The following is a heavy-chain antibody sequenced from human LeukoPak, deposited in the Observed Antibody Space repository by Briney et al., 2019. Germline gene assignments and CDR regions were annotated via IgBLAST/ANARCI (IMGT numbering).Heavy chain of an antibody. V-gene: IGHV6-1*01. Sequence: SQTLSLTCAIPGDSVSSNSASWDWIRQSPSRGLEWLGRTYYRSKWHNDYAVSVKSRIIINPDTSKNQFSLKLSSLTAADTAVYYCARHAVEGKWLQFYYFNYWGQGTLVTVSS. CDR3: ARHAVEGKWLQFYYFNY. CDR2: TYYRSKWHN. CDR1: GDSVSSNSAS. J-gene: IGHJ4*02. D-gene: IGHD5-24*01.